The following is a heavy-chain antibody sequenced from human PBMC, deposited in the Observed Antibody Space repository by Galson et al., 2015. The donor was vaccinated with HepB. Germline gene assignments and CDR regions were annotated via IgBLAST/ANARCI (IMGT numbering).Heavy chain of an antibody. CDR2: IYSGGST. CDR1: GFTVSSNY. Sequence: SLRLSCAASGFTVSSNYMSWVRQAPGKGLEWVSVIYSGGSTFYADSVKGRFTISRDNSKNTLYLQMNSLRAEDTAVYYCARRTDSGSYFDYWGQGTLVTVSS. J-gene: IGHJ4*02. D-gene: IGHD1-26*01. CDR3: ARRTDSGSYFDY. V-gene: IGHV3-53*01.